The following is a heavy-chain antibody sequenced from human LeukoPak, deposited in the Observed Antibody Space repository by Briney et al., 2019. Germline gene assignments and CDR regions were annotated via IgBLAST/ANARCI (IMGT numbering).Heavy chain of an antibody. V-gene: IGHV3-23*01. J-gene: IGHJ4*02. CDR3: AKGHRSSSSFFDS. D-gene: IGHD6-19*01. CDR2: INGRGDDT. Sequence: PGGSLRLSCAAFSGFAMSWVRQAPGRGLEWVSAINGRGDDTYYLDSVKGRFTISRDNSNNTLYLQRNSLRAEDTAVYYCAKGHRSSSSFFDSWGQGILVTVYS. CDR1: SGFA.